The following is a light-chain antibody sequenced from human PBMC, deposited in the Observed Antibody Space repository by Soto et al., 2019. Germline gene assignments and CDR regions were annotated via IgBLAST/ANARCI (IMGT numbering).Light chain of an antibody. CDR3: QQRSNWPIT. J-gene: IGKJ5*01. CDR2: DAS. CDR1: QPVSIY. Sequence: EIVLTQSPATLSLSPGERATLSCRASQPVSIYLAWYQQTPGQAPRLLIYDASNRATGIPARFSGSGSGTDFTLTISSLEPEDFAVYYCQQRSNWPITFGQGTRLEIK. V-gene: IGKV3-11*01.